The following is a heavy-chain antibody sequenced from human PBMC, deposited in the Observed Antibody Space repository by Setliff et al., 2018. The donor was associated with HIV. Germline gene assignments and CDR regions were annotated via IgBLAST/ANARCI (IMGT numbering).Heavy chain of an antibody. CDR3: ARRPYYFDY. V-gene: IGHV4-34*01. CDR1: GGSFSGYY. Sequence: PSETLSLTCAVYGGSFSGYYWSWIRQPPGKGLEWIGEINHSGSTSYNPSLKSRVTISVDTSKKQFSLKLSSVTAADTAVYYCARRPYYFDYWGQGTLVTVSS. CDR2: INHSGST. J-gene: IGHJ4*02.